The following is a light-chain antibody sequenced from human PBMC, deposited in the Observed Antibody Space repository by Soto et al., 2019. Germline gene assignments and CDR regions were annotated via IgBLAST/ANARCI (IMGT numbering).Light chain of an antibody. CDR3: QQYNDWPHT. CDR2: DAS. CDR1: QSVGNY. V-gene: IGKV3-15*01. J-gene: IGKJ2*01. Sequence: EIVMTQSPSTVSVSPGERATLSCRASQSVGNYLAWFQQRPDQAPRLLLYDASARANDVPARFSGSGSGTEFTLTISSLQSEDFAVYFCQQYNDWPHTFGQGTKLDIK.